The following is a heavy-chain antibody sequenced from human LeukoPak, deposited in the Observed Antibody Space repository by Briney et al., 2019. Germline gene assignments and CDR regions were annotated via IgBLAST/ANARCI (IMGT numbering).Heavy chain of an antibody. V-gene: IGHV3-30*02. D-gene: IGHD2-15*01. Sequence: GGSLRLSCAASAFTFSRYGMHWVRQAPGKGLEWVAFIRYDGSKKYYADSVKGRFTISRDNSKNTLYLQMNSLRAEDTAVYYCATRYCSGGSCNLPNDYWGQGTLVTVSS. J-gene: IGHJ4*02. CDR1: AFTFSRYG. CDR3: ATRYCSGGSCNLPNDY. CDR2: IRYDGSKK.